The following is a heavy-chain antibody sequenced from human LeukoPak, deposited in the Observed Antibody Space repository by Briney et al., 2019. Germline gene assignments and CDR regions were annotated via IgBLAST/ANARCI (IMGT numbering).Heavy chain of an antibody. CDR3: ARDMFFGVVTNRLDP. Sequence: GGSLRLSCTASGFTFEDYQMMWIRQAPGKGLEWLSYISDTGRDIFYSDPVKGRFTISRDNAGNSLYLEMNNLRVEDTAMYYCARDMFFGVVTNRLDPWGQGTLVTVSS. CDR2: ISDTGRDI. J-gene: IGHJ5*02. D-gene: IGHD3-3*01. CDR1: GFTFEDYQ. V-gene: IGHV3-11*04.